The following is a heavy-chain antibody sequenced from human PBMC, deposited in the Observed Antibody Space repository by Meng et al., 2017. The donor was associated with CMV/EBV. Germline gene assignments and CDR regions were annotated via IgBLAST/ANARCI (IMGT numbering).Heavy chain of an antibody. CDR3: ARATIRERVIGDGFDI. CDR2: ISSSSSYI. D-gene: IGHD2-21*01. J-gene: IGHJ3*02. Sequence: GESLKISCAASGFTFSSYSMNWVRQAPGKGLEWVSSISSSSSYIYYADAVKGRFTISRDNAKNSLYLQMNSLRAEDTAVYYCARATIRERVIGDGFDIWGQGTMVTVSS. CDR1: GFTFSSYS. V-gene: IGHV3-21*04.